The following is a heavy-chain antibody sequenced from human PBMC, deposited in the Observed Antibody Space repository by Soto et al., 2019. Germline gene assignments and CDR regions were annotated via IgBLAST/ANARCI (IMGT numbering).Heavy chain of an antibody. J-gene: IGHJ4*02. Sequence: GESLKISCKGSGYSFAGYWITWVRQKPGKGLEWMGRIDPSDSQTYYSPSFRGHVTISVTKSITTVFLQWSNLRASDTAMYYCARQIYDSDTGPNFQYYFDSWGQGTPVTVSS. CDR1: GYSFAGYW. CDR2: IDPSDSQT. D-gene: IGHD3-22*01. CDR3: ARQIYDSDTGPNFQYYFDS. V-gene: IGHV5-10-1*01.